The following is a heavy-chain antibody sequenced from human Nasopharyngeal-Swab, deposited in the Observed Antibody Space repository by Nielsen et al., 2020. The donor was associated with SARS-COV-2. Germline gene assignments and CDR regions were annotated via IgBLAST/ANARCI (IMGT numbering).Heavy chain of an antibody. CDR3: ARDSGWSGYYLGYFDY. CDR1: GGSISSYY. J-gene: IGHJ4*02. Sequence: SETLSLTCTVSGGSISSYYWSWIRQPPGKGLEWIGYIYYSGSTNYNPSLKSRVTISVETSKNQFSLKLSSVTAADTAVYYCARDSGWSGYYLGYFDYWGQGTLVTVSS. D-gene: IGHD3-3*01. CDR2: IYYSGST. V-gene: IGHV4-59*01.